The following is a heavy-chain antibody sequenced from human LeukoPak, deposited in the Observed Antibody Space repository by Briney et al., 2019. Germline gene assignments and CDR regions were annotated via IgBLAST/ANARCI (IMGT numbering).Heavy chain of an antibody. J-gene: IGHJ4*02. Sequence: GESLKISCKGSEYSFTSYWIAWVRQMPGKGLEWMGIIHPGDSDTRYSPSFQGQVTISADKSISTAYLQWSSLKASDTAMYCCARRRSGSYTDYWGQGTLVTVSS. CDR2: IHPGDSDT. CDR3: ARRRSGSYTDY. CDR1: EYSFTSYW. V-gene: IGHV5-51*01. D-gene: IGHD1-26*01.